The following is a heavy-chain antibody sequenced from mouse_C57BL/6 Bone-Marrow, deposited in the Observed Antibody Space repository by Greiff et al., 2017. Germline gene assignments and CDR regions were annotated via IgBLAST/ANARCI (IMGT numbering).Heavy chain of an antibody. CDR3: ASELFYYDYVGWFAY. CDR2: IDPSDSYT. V-gene: IGHV1-59*01. D-gene: IGHD2-4*01. Sequence: QVQLQQPGAELVRPGTSVKLSCKASGYTFTSYWMHWVKQRPGQGLEWIGVIDPSDSYTNYNQKFKGKATLTVDKSSSTAYMPLSSLTSEDSAVYYCASELFYYDYVGWFAYWGQGTLVTVSA. J-gene: IGHJ3*01. CDR1: GYTFTSYW.